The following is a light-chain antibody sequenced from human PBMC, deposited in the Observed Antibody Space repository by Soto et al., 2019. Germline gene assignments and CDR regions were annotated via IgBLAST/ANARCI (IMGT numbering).Light chain of an antibody. J-gene: IGLJ1*01. CDR3: YSYGGSYYV. V-gene: IGLV2-23*01. CDR2: EAS. CDR1: TIDVGSYSL. Sequence: SVLTQPASVSGSPGQSITISCTGTTIDVGSYSLVSWYQHHPGKAPQLMIYEASKRPSGVSNRFPGSKSGNTASLTISGLQAEDEADYYCYSYGGSYYVFGTGTKVTVL.